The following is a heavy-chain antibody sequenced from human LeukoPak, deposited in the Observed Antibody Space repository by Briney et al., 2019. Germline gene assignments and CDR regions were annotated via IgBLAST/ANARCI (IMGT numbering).Heavy chain of an antibody. V-gene: IGHV3-23*01. CDR1: GFTFSTYG. Sequence: PGGTLRLSCVASGFTFSTYGMSWVRQAPGKGLEWVSAISGSGGSTYYADSVKGRFTISRDNSKNTLYLQMNSLRAEDTALYYCAKAGSIRFDYWGQGTLVTVSS. J-gene: IGHJ4*02. CDR2: ISGSGGST. D-gene: IGHD1-26*01. CDR3: AKAGSIRFDY.